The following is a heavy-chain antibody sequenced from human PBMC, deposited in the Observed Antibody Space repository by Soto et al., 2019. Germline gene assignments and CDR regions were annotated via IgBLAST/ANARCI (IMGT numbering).Heavy chain of an antibody. J-gene: IGHJ4*02. V-gene: IGHV3-23*01. D-gene: IGHD3-10*01. CDR3: AKRPEDYYGSGSYFDY. CDR2: MSGSGGST. Sequence: GGSLRLSCAASGFTFSSYAMSWVRQAPGKGLEWVSAMSGSGGSTYYADSVKGRFTISRDNSKNTLYLQMNSLRAEDTAVYYCAKRPEDYYGSGSYFDYWGQGTLVTVSS. CDR1: GFTFSSYA.